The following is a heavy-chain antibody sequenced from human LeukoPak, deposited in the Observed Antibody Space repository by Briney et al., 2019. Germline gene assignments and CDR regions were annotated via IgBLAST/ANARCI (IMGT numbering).Heavy chain of an antibody. CDR3: ARDRPRLLGFGFRAFDI. Sequence: SETLSLTRAVYGGSVSGYYWSWIRQPPGKGLERIGEINHSGSTNYKPSLKSRVTISVDTSKNQFSLKLSSVTAADTAVYYCARDRPRLLGFGFRAFDIWGQGTMVTVSS. CDR1: GGSVSGYY. J-gene: IGHJ3*02. V-gene: IGHV4-34*01. CDR2: INHSGST. D-gene: IGHD3-10*01.